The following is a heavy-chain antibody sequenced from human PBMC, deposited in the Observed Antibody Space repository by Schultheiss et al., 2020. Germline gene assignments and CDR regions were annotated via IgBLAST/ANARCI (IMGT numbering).Heavy chain of an antibody. J-gene: IGHJ4*02. CDR3: TRGAFGDYDY. CDR2: LYTSGNT. CDR1: GGSISGYF. V-gene: IGHV4-4*07. D-gene: IGHD3-16*01. Sequence: SATLSLTCTVSGGSISGYFWNWIRQPAGKGLEWIGRLYTSGNTSYKSSLKSRVTMSVDTSKNQFYLKLTSVTAADTAVYYCTRGAFGDYDYWGQGTLVTVSS.